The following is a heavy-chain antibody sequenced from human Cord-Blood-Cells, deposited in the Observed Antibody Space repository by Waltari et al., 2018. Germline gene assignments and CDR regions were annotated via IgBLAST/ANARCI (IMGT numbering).Heavy chain of an antibody. J-gene: IGHJ4*02. CDR2: FDPEDGET. D-gene: IGHD3-3*01. Sequence: QAPGKGLEWMGGFDPEDGETIYAQKFQGRVTMTEDTSTDTAYMELSSLRSEDTAVYYCASRPIYDFWSGYFYYWGQGTLVTVSS. CDR3: ASRPIYDFWSGYFYY. V-gene: IGHV1-24*01.